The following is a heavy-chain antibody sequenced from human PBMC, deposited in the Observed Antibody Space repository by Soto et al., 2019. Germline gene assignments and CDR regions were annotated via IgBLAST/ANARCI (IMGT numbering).Heavy chain of an antibody. D-gene: IGHD3-3*01. Sequence: PGGSLRLSCAASGFTFSGSAMHWVRQASGKGLEWVGRIRSKTNNYATAYAASLKGRFTISRDDSKNMAYLQLNSLQTDDTAVYYCNSHSPDDTIRNWGQGTLVTVSS. CDR2: IRSKTNNYAT. CDR3: NSHSPDDTIRN. J-gene: IGHJ1*01. V-gene: IGHV3-73*01. CDR1: GFTFSGSA.